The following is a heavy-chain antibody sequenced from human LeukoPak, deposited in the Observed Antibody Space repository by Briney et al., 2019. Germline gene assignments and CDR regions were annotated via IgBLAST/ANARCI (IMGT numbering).Heavy chain of an antibody. J-gene: IGHJ4*02. D-gene: IGHD2-2*02. V-gene: IGHV1-18*01. Sequence: ASVKVSCKASGYTFTSYGISWVRQAPGHGLEWVGWISTYNGNTNSAQKLQGRFTMTTDTSTNTAYMELRSLRSDDTAVYYCARGPFLCSSTSCYTGRNNYWGQGTLVTVSS. CDR1: GYTFTSYG. CDR2: ISTYNGNT. CDR3: ARGPFLCSSTSCYTGRNNY.